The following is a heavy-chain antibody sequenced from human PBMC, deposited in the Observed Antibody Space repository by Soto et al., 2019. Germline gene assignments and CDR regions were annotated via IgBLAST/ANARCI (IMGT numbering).Heavy chain of an antibody. J-gene: IGHJ4*02. CDR2: ISDSGGTT. V-gene: IGHV3-23*01. CDR3: AKGWQVRGGQFDY. CDR1: GFTFSIYV. Sequence: EVQLLESGGNLVQPGGSLRLSCVASGFTFSIYVMSWVRQAPGNGLEWVSGISDSGGTTYSADFVKGRFTISRDNSKNTLYLQMNSLRAEDTAVYYCAKGWQVRGGQFDYWGQGTLVSVSS. D-gene: IGHD6-19*01.